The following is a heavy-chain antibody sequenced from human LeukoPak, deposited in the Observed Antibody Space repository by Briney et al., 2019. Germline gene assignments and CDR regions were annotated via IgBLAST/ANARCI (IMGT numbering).Heavy chain of an antibody. CDR3: ARDDSSGSSHFDY. CDR2: ISSSSTI. Sequence: GGSLRLSCAASGFTFSSYSMNWVRQAPGKGLEWVSYISSSSTIYYADSVKGRFTISRDNAKNSLYLQMNSLRAEDTAVYYCARDDSSGSSHFDYWGQGTLVTVSS. CDR1: GFTFSSYS. D-gene: IGHD3-22*01. J-gene: IGHJ4*02. V-gene: IGHV3-48*04.